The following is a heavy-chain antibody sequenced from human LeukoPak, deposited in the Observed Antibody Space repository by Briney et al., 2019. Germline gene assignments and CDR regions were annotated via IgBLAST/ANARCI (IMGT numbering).Heavy chain of an antibody. V-gene: IGHV4-59*01. CDR3: ARGDSSSSAEFDY. CDR2: IYYSGRT. D-gene: IGHD6-6*01. CDR1: GGSISSYY. J-gene: IGHJ4*02. Sequence: SETLSLTCTVSGGSISSYYWSWIRQPPGKGLEWIGYIYYSGRTNYNPSLKSRVTISVDTSKNQFSLKLSSVTAADTAAYYCARGDSSSSAEFDYWGQGTLVTVSS.